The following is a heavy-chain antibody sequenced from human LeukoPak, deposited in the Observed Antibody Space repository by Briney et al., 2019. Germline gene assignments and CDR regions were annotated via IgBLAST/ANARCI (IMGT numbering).Heavy chain of an antibody. D-gene: IGHD4-23*01. Sequence: PGGSLRLSCAASGFTFSRYWMHWVRQAPGKGLVWVSFIRSDGSTTYADSVKGRFTISRDNAKNTLYLQMNSLRTEDTAVYFCAKTNVFGKKAEYYFDYWGQGALVTVSS. CDR1: GFTFSRYW. V-gene: IGHV3-74*01. J-gene: IGHJ4*02. CDR3: AKTNVFGKKAEYYFDY. CDR2: IRSDGSTT.